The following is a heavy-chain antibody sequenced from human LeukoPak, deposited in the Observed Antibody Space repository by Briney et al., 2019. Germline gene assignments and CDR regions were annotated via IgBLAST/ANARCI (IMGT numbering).Heavy chain of an antibody. CDR1: GGTFSSYA. CDR3: ARGPDYSNYAIDY. J-gene: IGHJ4*02. Sequence: SVKVSCKASGGTFSSYAISWVRQAPGQGLEWMGGIIPIFGTANYAQKFQGRVTITTDESTSTAYMELSSLRSEDTAVYYCARGPDYSNYAIDYWGQGTLVTVSS. D-gene: IGHD4-11*01. CDR2: IIPIFGTA. V-gene: IGHV1-69*05.